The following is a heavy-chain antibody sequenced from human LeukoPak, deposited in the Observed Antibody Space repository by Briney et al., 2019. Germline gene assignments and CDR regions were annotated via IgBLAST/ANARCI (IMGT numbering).Heavy chain of an antibody. V-gene: IGHV4-39*07. CDR3: ARDRGEQSAFDI. Sequence: SQTLSLTCTVSGGSISSSSYYWGWIRQPPGKGLEWIGSIYYSGSTYYNPSLKSRVTISVDTSKNQFSLKLSSVTAADTAVYYCARDRGEQSAFDIWGQGTMVTVSS. J-gene: IGHJ3*02. D-gene: IGHD3-16*01. CDR1: GGSISSSSYY. CDR2: IYYSGST.